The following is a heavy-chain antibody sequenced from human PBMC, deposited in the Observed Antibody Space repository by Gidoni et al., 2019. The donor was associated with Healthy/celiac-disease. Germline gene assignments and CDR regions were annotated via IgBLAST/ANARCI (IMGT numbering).Heavy chain of an antibody. CDR3: AREIRFLEWLLWDY. J-gene: IGHJ4*02. V-gene: IGHV3-21*01. CDR2: ISSSSSYI. CDR1: GFTFSSYS. D-gene: IGHD3-3*01. Sequence: EVQLVESGGGLVKPGGSLRLSCAASGFTFSSYSMNWVRQAPGKGLEWVSSISSSSSYIYYADSVKGRFTISRDNAKNSLYLQMNSLRAEDTAVYYCAREIRFLEWLLWDYWGQGTLVTVSS.